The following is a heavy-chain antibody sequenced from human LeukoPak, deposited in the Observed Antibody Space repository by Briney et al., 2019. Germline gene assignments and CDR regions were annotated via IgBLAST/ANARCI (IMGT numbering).Heavy chain of an antibody. J-gene: IGHJ6*02. CDR1: RFTFSSYA. Sequence: GGSLRLSCAASRFTFSSYAMHWVRQAPGKGLEWVAVISYDGSNKYYADSVKGRFTISRDNSKNTLYLQMNSLRAEDTAVYYCARDLGCSSTSCYYYYYYGMDVWGQGTTVTVSS. CDR3: ARDLGCSSTSCYYYYYYGMDV. V-gene: IGHV3-30-3*01. D-gene: IGHD2-2*01. CDR2: ISYDGSNK.